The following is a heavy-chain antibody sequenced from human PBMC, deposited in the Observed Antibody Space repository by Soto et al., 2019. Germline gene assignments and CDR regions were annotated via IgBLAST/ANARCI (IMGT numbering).Heavy chain of an antibody. D-gene: IGHD6-19*01. CDR1: GGTFSSYA. CDR3: AGRIAVAGTEVNYFDY. Sequence: SVKVSCKASGGTFSSYAISWVRQAPGQGLEWMGGIIPIFGTANYAQKFQGRVTITADESTSTAYMELSSLRSEDTAVYYCAGRIAVAGTEVNYFDYWGQGTLVTVYS. V-gene: IGHV1-69*13. J-gene: IGHJ4*02. CDR2: IIPIFGTA.